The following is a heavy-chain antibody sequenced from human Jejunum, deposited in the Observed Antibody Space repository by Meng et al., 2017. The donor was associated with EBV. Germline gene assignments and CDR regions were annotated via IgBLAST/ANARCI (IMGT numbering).Heavy chain of an antibody. J-gene: IGHJ4*02. CDR2: IYWDENK. CDR1: GFSLSTSGVG. Sequence: QTTLKDSCPTLVKPTETLTLTCTVSGFSLSTSGVGVGWIRQSPGKALEWLAHIYWDENKRYSTSLRSRLSIMKDTSKSQVVLTMTNMDPVDTATYYCARRYGDYVRYFDSWGQGILVTVSS. D-gene: IGHD4-17*01. CDR3: ARRYGDYVRYFDS. V-gene: IGHV2-5*02.